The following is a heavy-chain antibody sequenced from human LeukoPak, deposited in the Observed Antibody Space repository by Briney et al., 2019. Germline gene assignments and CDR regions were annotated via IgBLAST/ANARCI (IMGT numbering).Heavy chain of an antibody. J-gene: IGHJ4*02. CDR2: INHSGST. Sequence: PSETLSLTCAVYGGSFSGYYWSWIRQPPGKGLEWIGEINHSGSTNYNPSLKSRVTISVDTSKNQFSLKLRSVTAADTAVYYCARGKGDYWGQGTLVTVSS. CDR3: ARGKGDY. V-gene: IGHV4-34*01. CDR1: GGSFSGYY.